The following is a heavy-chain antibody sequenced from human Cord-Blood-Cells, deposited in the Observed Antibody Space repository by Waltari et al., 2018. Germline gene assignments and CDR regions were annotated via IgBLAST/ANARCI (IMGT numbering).Heavy chain of an antibody. CDR1: GGSISSSSYY. V-gene: IGHV4-39*01. CDR3: ARHLDRAAAGIDY. J-gene: IGHJ4*02. CDR2: IYYSVCT. Sequence: QLQLQESGPGLVKPSETLSLTCTVSGGSISSSSYYWGWIRQPPGKGLEWIGSIYYSVCTYYNPSLKSRVTISVDTSKNQFSLKLSSVTAADTAVYYCARHLDRAAAGIDYWGQGTLVTVSS. D-gene: IGHD6-13*01.